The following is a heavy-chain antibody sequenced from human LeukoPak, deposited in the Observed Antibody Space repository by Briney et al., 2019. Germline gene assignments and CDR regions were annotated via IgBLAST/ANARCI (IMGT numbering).Heavy chain of an antibody. CDR3: ARGVVTANPYYYYYMDV. Sequence: SETLSLTCTVSGYSISSGYYWGWIRQPPGKGLEWIGSIYHSGSTYYNPSLKSRVTISVDTSKNQFSLKLSSVTAADTAVYYCARGVVTANPYYYYYMDVWGKGTTVTVSS. V-gene: IGHV4-38-2*02. CDR2: IYHSGST. CDR1: GYSISSGYY. J-gene: IGHJ6*03. D-gene: IGHD2-21*02.